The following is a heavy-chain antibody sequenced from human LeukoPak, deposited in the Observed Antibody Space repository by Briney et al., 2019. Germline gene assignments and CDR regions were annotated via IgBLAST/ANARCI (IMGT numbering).Heavy chain of an antibody. J-gene: IGHJ1*01. CDR2: ISGSGGGT. CDR3: AKSYYDSSGYPVAEYFQH. V-gene: IGHV3-23*01. D-gene: IGHD3-22*01. CDR1: GFTFNNYA. Sequence: GGSLRLSCAASGFTFNNYAMSWVRQAPGKWLEWVSVISGSGGGTYYADSVKGRFTISRDKSKNTLNLQMNSLRAEDTAVYYCAKSYYDSSGYPVAEYFQHWGQGTLVTVSS.